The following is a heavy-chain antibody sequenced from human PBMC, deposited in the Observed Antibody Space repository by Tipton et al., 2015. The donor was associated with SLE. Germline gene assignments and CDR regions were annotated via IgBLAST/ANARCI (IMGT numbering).Heavy chain of an antibody. Sequence: TLSLTCTVSGYSISSGYYWGWIRQPPGKGLEWIGSIYDSGSTYYNPSLKSRVTILVDTSKNQFSLKVSSVTAADTAVYYCARDRPAAAGTPDIWGQGTMGTVSS. J-gene: IGHJ3*02. D-gene: IGHD6-13*01. V-gene: IGHV4-38-2*02. CDR3: ARDRPAAAGTPDI. CDR2: IYDSGST. CDR1: GYSISSGYY.